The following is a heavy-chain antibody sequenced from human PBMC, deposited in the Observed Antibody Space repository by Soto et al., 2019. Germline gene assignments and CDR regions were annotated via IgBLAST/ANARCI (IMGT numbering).Heavy chain of an antibody. V-gene: IGHV4-59*08. D-gene: IGHD5-12*01. CDR1: GGTSSGYC. CDR3: ARQFRDGYNALGY. Sequence: VSGGTSSGYCWSWIMKPTGKGLEWIGYIHYSGSTNYNPSLKSRVTISIDTSKSPFSLKLSSVTAADTAVYYCARQFRDGYNALGYWGQRTLVTVPS. CDR2: IHYSGST. J-gene: IGHJ4*02.